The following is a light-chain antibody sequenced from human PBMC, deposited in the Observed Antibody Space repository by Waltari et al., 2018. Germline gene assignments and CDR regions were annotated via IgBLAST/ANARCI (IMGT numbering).Light chain of an antibody. J-gene: IGKJ2*01. CDR3: QHYNGYPYT. Sequence: DIQMTQSPSTLSASVGDRVTLTCRASQRFGSRLAWYQQKPGKAPKLLIYETSSLQSGVPSRFSGSGSGTEFTLTISSLQPDDFATYYCQHYNGYPYTFGQGTKLEIK. V-gene: IGKV1-5*03. CDR1: QRFGSR. CDR2: ETS.